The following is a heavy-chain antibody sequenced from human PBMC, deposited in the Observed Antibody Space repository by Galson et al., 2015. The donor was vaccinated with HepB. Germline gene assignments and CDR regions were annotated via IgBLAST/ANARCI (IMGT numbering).Heavy chain of an antibody. CDR1: GGSISSSNW. CDR2: IYHSGST. J-gene: IGHJ4*02. CDR3: ARQSGGYDYLGDLDY. V-gene: IGHV4-4*02. D-gene: IGHD5-12*01. Sequence: SETLSLTCAVSGGSISSSNWWSWVRQPPGKGLEWIEEIYHSGSTNYNPSLKSRVTISVDTSKNQFSLKLSSVTAADTAVYYCARQSGGYDYLGDLDYWGQGTLVTVSS.